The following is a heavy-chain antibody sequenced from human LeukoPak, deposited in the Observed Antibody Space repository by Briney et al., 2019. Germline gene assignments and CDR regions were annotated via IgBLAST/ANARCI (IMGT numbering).Heavy chain of an antibody. V-gene: IGHV3-23*01. CDR3: ARKSASGNYPLDY. CDR1: GFTFSAYS. J-gene: IGHJ4*02. Sequence: HSGGSLRLSCVASGFTFSAYSMNWVRQAPGKGLEWVSVISADSATTFYADSVKGRFTISRDNAKNTVFLQMSSLRAEDTALYYCARKSASGNYPLDYWGQGTLVTVSS. CDR2: ISADSATT. D-gene: IGHD3-10*01.